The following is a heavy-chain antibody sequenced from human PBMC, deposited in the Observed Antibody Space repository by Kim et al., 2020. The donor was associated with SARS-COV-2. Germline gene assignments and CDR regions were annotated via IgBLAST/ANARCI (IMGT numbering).Heavy chain of an antibody. D-gene: IGHD2-2*01. CDR1: GFTFSNAW. J-gene: IGHJ6*02. V-gene: IGHV3-15*01. CDR3: TLPAAMDYYYGMDV. Sequence: GGSLRLSCTASGFTFSNAWMSWVRQAPGKGLEWVGRIKSKTDGGTTDYAAPVKGRFTISRDDSKNTLYLQMNSLKTEDTAVYYCTLPAAMDYYYGMDVWGQGTTVTVSS. CDR2: IKSKTDGGTT.